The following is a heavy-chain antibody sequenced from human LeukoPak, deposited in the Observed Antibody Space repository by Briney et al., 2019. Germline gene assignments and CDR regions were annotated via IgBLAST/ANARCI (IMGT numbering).Heavy chain of an antibody. Sequence: GGSLSLSCVASGFTFSSYAMSWVRQAPGQGLEWVSANSGSGSSTYYADSVKGRFTISRDNSKNTLHLQMNSLRAEDTAVYYCATNQGDSYYYYGMDVWGKGTTVTVSS. V-gene: IGHV3-23*01. CDR3: ATNQGDSYYYYGMDV. CDR2: NSGSGSST. CDR1: GFTFSSYA. D-gene: IGHD3-16*01. J-gene: IGHJ6*04.